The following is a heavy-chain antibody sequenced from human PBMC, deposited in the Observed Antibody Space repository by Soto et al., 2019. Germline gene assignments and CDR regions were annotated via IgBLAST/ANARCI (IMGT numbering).Heavy chain of an antibody. CDR2: ISAYNGNT. J-gene: IGHJ4*02. V-gene: IGHV1-18*04. D-gene: IGHD3-16*01. CDR1: GYTFTSYG. CDR3: ARDPYLVCVPRGDLFDY. Sequence: ASVKVSCKASGYTFTSYGMSWVRQAPGQGLEWMGWISAYNGNTNYAQKLQGRVTMTTDTSTSTAYMELRSLRSDDTAGYYCARDPYLVCVPRGDLFDYWGQGTLVTVSS.